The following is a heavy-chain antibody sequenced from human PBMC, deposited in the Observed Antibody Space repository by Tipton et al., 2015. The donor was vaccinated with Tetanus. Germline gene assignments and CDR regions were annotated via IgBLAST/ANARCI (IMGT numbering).Heavy chain of an antibody. D-gene: IGHD3-10*01. CDR3: AAEDYYGSGSYSS. J-gene: IGHJ5*02. CDR1: GYTFTSYA. Sequence: QLVQSGAEVEKPGASVKVSCKASGYTFTSYAVTWVRQAPGQGLEWMGWISGYNGNTNFTQKFQGRLTMTRDTSTSTAYMELRSLRSDDTAVYYCAAEDYYGSGSYSSWGQGTLVTVSS. CDR2: ISGYNGNT. V-gene: IGHV1-18*01.